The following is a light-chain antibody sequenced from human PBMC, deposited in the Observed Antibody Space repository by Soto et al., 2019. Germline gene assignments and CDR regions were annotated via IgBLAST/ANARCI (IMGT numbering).Light chain of an antibody. V-gene: IGLV1-40*01. J-gene: IGLJ3*02. CDR2: DNN. CDR1: SSSLGAGHS. CDR3: QSYDKGRNVRV. Sequence: QSVLTQPPSVSGAPGQRVTISCTGSSSSLGAGHSVHWYQQLPGKAPKLLIFDNNHRPSGVPERFAGSKSGASASLAITGLQPEDEGDFYCQSYDKGRNVRVFGGGTKLTVL.